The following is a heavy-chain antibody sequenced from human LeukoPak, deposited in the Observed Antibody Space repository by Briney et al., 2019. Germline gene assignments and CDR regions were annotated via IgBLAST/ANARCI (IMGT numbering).Heavy chain of an antibody. CDR3: AREADSGYYRTVDY. D-gene: IGHD2-15*01. CDR2: MSDDGSEK. V-gene: IGHV3-30-3*01. Sequence: PGGSLRLSCTASGFTLSRFAMYWVRQAPGKGLEWLGHMSDDGSEKHYVDSVRGRFTISRDPSKNTLYLEMTSLRTEDTAVYYCAREADSGYYRTVDYWGQGTMVTVS. J-gene: IGHJ4*02. CDR1: GFTLSRFA.